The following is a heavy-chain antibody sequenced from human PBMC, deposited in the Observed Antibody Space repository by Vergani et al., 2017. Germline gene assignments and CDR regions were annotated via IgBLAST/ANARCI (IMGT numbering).Heavy chain of an antibody. V-gene: IGHV5-51*01. CDR3: ASSDYYDSSGYYYGDAFDI. CDR1: GYSFTNYW. CDR2: IHPADSDT. J-gene: IGHJ3*02. D-gene: IGHD3-22*01. Sequence: EVQLVQSGAEVKKPGESLKISCQISGYSFTNYWIGWVRQMPGKGLEWMGIIHPADSDTRYSPSFQGQVTISADKSISTAYLQWSSLKASDTAMYYCASSDYYDSSGYYYGDAFDIWGQGTMVTVSS.